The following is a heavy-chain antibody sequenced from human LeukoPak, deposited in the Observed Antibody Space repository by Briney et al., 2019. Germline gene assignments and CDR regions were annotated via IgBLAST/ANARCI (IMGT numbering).Heavy chain of an antibody. Sequence: SETLSLTCAVYGGSFSGYYWSWIRQPPGKGLEWIGEINHSGSTNYNPSLKSRVTISVDTSKNQFSLKLSSVTAADTAVYYCARARGHAFDIWGQGTMVTVSS. CDR1: GGSFSGYY. CDR3: ARARGHAFDI. J-gene: IGHJ3*02. V-gene: IGHV4-34*01. CDR2: INHSGST.